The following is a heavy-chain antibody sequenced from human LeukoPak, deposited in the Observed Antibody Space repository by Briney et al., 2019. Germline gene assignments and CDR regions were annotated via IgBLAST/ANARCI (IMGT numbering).Heavy chain of an antibody. D-gene: IGHD4-17*01. V-gene: IGHV3-21*01. Sequence: GGSLRLSCAASGFTFSSYSMNWVRQAPGKGLEWVSSISSSSYIYYADSVKGRFTISRDNAKNSLYLQMNSLRAEDTAVYYCARSGYGDYFNVAFDIWGQGTMVTVSS. CDR2: ISSSSYI. CDR1: GFTFSSYS. J-gene: IGHJ3*02. CDR3: ARSGYGDYFNVAFDI.